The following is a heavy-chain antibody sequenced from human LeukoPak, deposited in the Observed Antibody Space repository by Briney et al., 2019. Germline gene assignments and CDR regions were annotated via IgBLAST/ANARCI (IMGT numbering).Heavy chain of an antibody. V-gene: IGHV4-34*01. Sequence: PSETLSLTCAVYGGSFSGYYWSWIRQPPGKGLEWIGEINHSGSTNYNPSLKSRVTISVDTSRNQFSLKLSSVTAADTAVYYCARGGYSGSRNDAFDIWGQGTMVTVSS. J-gene: IGHJ3*02. D-gene: IGHD1-26*01. CDR3: ARGGYSGSRNDAFDI. CDR1: GGSFSGYY. CDR2: INHSGST.